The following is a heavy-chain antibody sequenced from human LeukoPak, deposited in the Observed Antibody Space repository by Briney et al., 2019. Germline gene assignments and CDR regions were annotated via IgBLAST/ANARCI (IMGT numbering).Heavy chain of an antibody. CDR3: ARHDMDVAGGGLDYFDY. CDR2: IYYSGST. J-gene: IGHJ4*02. CDR1: GGSISRYY. D-gene: IGHD1-26*01. V-gene: IGHV4-59*08. Sequence: SETLSLTCTVSGGSISRYYWSWIRQPPGKRLEWIAYIYYSGSTNYNPSLKSRVTISVDTSKNQFSLKVDSVTAADTAVYYCARHDMDVAGGGLDYFDYWGQGTLVTVSS.